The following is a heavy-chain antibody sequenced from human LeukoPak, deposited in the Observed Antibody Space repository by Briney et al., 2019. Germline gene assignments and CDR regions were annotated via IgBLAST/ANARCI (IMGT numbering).Heavy chain of an antibody. D-gene: IGHD5-24*01. CDR2: IYWNGASP. CDR3: ARRYMATSAEDFDY. Sequence: GGSLRLSCAASGFNFDDYGMSWVRQAPGKGLEWVSYIYWNGASPSYADSVKGRFTISRDNAKNSLYLQMNSLRAEDAAVYYCARRYMATSAEDFDYWGQGTLVTVSS. J-gene: IGHJ4*02. V-gene: IGHV3-20*04. CDR1: GFNFDDYG.